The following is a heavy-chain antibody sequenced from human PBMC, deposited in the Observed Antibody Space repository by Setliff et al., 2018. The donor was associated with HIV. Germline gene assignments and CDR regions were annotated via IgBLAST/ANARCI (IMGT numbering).Heavy chain of an antibody. J-gene: IGHJ6*03. CDR2: IYTSGST. D-gene: IGHD2-21*01. CDR3: ARARQRDYWSNFQPQTYAYFYMDD. Sequence: SETLSLTCTVSGGPISSYYWSWIRQPAGKGLEWIGRIYTSGSTNYNPSLKSRVTISVDKSSNQFSLKMTYVAAADTAVYYCARARQRDYWSNFQPQTYAYFYMDDWGKGTTVTVSS. CDR1: GGPISSYY. V-gene: IGHV4-4*07.